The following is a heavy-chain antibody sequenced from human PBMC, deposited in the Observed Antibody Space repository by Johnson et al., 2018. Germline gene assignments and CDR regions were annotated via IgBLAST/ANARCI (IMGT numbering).Heavy chain of an antibody. CDR2: ISNTGGST. J-gene: IGHJ6*03. Sequence: EVQLLEAGGGLVQPGVSLRLSCAASGFTFSNFAMHWVRQAPGMNPEYVSAISNTGGSTYYANSVKGRFIISRDNSKNILYLKMDSLKTEDMAGFYCARGRAYGGNYFYYMDVWGKGTTVTVSS. CDR1: GFTFSNFA. V-gene: IGHV3-64*01. D-gene: IGHD2-21*01. CDR3: ARGRAYGGNYFYYMDV.